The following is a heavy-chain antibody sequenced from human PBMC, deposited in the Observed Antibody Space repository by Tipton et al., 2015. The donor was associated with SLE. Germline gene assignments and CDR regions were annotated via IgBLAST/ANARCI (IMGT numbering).Heavy chain of an antibody. CDR1: GGSISSYY. CDR3: ARAGYYYGSGSYQRYYYYYMDV. J-gene: IGHJ6*03. V-gene: IGHV4-4*08. CDR2: IYTSGST. Sequence: LRLSCTVSGGSISSYYWSWIRQPPGKGLEWIGYIYTSGSTNYNPSLKSRVTISVDTSKNQFSLKLSSVTAADTAVYYCARAGYYYGSGSYQRYYYYYMDVWGKGTTVTVSS. D-gene: IGHD3-10*01.